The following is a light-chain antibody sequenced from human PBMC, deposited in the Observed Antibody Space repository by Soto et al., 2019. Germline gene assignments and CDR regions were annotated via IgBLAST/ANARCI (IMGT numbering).Light chain of an antibody. V-gene: IGKV2-28*01. CDR2: MGS. CDR1: QSLLHSNGFNY. CDR3: MQAVQNPWT. Sequence: EIVMTQSPLSLPVTPGEPASISCRSSQSLLHSNGFNYLDWYLQKPGQSPKLLIYMGSNRASGVPDRYSGSGSGTDFTMRISRVEAGDVGIYYCMQAVQNPWTFGQGTKVGFK. J-gene: IGKJ1*01.